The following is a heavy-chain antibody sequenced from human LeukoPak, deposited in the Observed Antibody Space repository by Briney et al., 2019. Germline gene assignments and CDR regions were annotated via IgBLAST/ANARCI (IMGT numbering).Heavy chain of an antibody. Sequence: GGSLRLSCAASGFTFSSYWMSWVRQAPGKGLEWVANIKQDGSEKYYVDSVKGRFTISRDDAKNSLYLQMNSLRAEDTAVYYCARLKLLWSNYFDYWGQGTLVTVSS. J-gene: IGHJ4*02. CDR3: ARLKLLWSNYFDY. V-gene: IGHV3-7*01. CDR2: IKQDGSEK. CDR1: GFTFSSYW. D-gene: IGHD2-2*01.